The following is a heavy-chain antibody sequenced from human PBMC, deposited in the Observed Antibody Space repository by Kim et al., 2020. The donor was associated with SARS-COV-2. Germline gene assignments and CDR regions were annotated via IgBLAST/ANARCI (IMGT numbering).Heavy chain of an antibody. D-gene: IGHD6-6*01. CDR3: ASRTSIAAHSTPFDY. CDR2: IYYSGST. CDR1: GGSISSSSYY. Sequence: SETLSLTCTVSGGSISSSSYYWGWIRQPPGKGLEWIGSIYYSGSTYYNPSLKSRVTISVDTSKNQFSLKLSSVTAADTAVYYCASRTSIAAHSTPFDYWGQGTLVTVSS. V-gene: IGHV4-39*01. J-gene: IGHJ4*02.